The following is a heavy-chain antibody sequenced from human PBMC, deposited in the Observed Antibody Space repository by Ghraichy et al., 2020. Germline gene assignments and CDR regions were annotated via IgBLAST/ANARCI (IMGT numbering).Heavy chain of an antibody. Sequence: SETLSLTCTVSGGSISSSSYYWGWIRQPPGKGLEWIGSIYYSGSTYYNPSLKSRVTISVDTSKNQFSLKLSSVTAADTAVYYCARSRRIAAAGTGTFDYWGQGTLVTVSS. D-gene: IGHD6-13*01. V-gene: IGHV4-39*01. CDR1: GGSISSSSYY. CDR3: ARSRRIAAAGTGTFDY. CDR2: IYYSGST. J-gene: IGHJ4*02.